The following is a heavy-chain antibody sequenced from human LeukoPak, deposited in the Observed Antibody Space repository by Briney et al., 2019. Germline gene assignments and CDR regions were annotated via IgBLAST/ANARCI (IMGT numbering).Heavy chain of an antibody. Sequence: PSETLSLTCTVSGGSINGNYWTWIRQPPGKGLEWIGFMHDDGRTNYNPSLTSRVSLSIDKSTNEFSLNLRSATAADTAVYYCARVFRGAVTANWFDIWGQGTLVTVSA. V-gene: IGHV4-59*01. CDR2: MHDDGRT. J-gene: IGHJ5*02. CDR3: ARVFRGAVTANWFDI. CDR1: GGSINGNY. D-gene: IGHD2-21*02.